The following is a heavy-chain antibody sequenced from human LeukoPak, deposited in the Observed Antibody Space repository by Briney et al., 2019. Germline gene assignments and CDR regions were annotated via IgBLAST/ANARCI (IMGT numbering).Heavy chain of an antibody. D-gene: IGHD3-10*01. Sequence: GRTLRLPCAASGFTVSSYSINGVRKTPGKGLEWVSYISSSSSTIYYADSVKGRFTISRDNAKNSLYLQMNSLRAEDTAVYYCARDRVAGDYWGQGTLVTVSS. V-gene: IGHV3-48*04. CDR1: GFTVSSYS. J-gene: IGHJ4*02. CDR2: ISSSSSTI. CDR3: ARDRVAGDY.